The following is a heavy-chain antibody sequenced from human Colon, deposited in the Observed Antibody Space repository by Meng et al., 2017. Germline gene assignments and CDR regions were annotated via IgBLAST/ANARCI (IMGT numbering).Heavy chain of an antibody. V-gene: IGHV4-61*01. CDR2: IYYSGST. CDR3: ARDSGYDKNWFDP. CDR1: GGSVISNSYY. J-gene: IGHJ5*02. D-gene: IGHD5-12*01. Sequence: QGSCPGPVRPSETLSLTCTVSGGSVISNSYYWSWIRQPPGKGLEWIGFIYYSGSTNYNPSLKSRVTISVDTSKNQFSLKVSSVTAADTAVYYCARDSGYDKNWFDPWGQGTLVTVSS.